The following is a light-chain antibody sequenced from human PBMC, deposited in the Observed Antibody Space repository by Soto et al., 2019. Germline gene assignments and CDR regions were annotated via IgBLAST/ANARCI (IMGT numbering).Light chain of an antibody. CDR1: QSVLYNSDNKNY. J-gene: IGKJ4*01. V-gene: IGKV4-1*01. Sequence: DIVMTQSPDSLAVSLGERATINCKSSQSVLYNSDNKNYLAWYQQKPGQPPKLLIYWAATRDSGVPDRFSGSGADADFTLTISSQQAEDVAVNYCQQYYTTLSFGGGTKVAIK. CDR2: WAA. CDR3: QQYYTTLS.